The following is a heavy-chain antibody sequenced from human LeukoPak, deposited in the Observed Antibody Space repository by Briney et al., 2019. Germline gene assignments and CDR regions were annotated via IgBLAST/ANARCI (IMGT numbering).Heavy chain of an antibody. Sequence: SETLSLTCAVYGGSFSAYYWSWVRQPPGKGLEWIGEINHSGSTNYNPSLKSRVTMSVDTSKNQFSLKLSSVTAADTAVYYCARVNRRDGYSFGYWGQGTLVTVSS. CDR1: GGSFSAYY. D-gene: IGHD5-24*01. J-gene: IGHJ4*02. CDR2: INHSGST. CDR3: ARVNRRDGYSFGY. V-gene: IGHV4-34*01.